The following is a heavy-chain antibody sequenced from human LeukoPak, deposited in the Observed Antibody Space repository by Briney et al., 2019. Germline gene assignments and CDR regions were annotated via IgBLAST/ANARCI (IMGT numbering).Heavy chain of an antibody. CDR3: ARALGYCSSTSCYDFDY. CDR1: GGTFSSYA. V-gene: IGHV1-69*04. J-gene: IGHJ4*02. D-gene: IGHD2-2*01. Sequence: ASVKVSCKASGGTFSSYAISWVRQAPGQGLEWMGRTIPILGIANYAQKFQGRVTITADKSTSTAYMELSSLRSEDTAVYYCARALGYCSSTSCYDFDYWGQGTLVTVSS. CDR2: TIPILGIA.